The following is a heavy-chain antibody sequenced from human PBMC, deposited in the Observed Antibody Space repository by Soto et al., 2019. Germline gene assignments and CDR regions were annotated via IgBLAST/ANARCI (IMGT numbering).Heavy chain of an antibody. V-gene: IGHV1-69*12. Sequence: QVQLVQSGAEVKKPGSSVKVSCKASGGTFSSYAISWVRQAPGQGLEWMGGISPIFGTANYAQKFQGRVKITADESTSTAYMEVSSLRSDDPAVDYCARDSLRYDILTGYSPFDYWGQGTLVTVSS. J-gene: IGHJ4*02. CDR2: ISPIFGTA. D-gene: IGHD3-9*01. CDR1: GGTFSSYA. CDR3: ARDSLRYDILTGYSPFDY.